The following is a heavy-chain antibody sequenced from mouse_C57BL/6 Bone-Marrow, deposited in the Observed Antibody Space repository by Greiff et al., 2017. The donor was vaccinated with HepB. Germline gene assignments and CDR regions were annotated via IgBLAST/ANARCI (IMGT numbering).Heavy chain of an antibody. Sequence: VQLQQSGPVLVKPGASVKMSCKASGYTFTDYYMNWVKQSHGKSLEWIGVINPYNGGTSYNQKFKGKATLTVDKSSSTAYMELNSLTSEDSAVYYCARSRLPYYFDYWGQGTTLTVSS. CDR2: INPYNGGT. V-gene: IGHV1-19*01. CDR1: GYTFTDYY. CDR3: ARSRLPYYFDY. J-gene: IGHJ2*01.